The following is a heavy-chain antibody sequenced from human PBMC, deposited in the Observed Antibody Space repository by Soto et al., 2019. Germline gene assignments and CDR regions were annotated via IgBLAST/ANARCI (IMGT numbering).Heavy chain of an antibody. J-gene: IGHJ5*02. CDR1: GGSFSDYY. CDR2: INHRGRT. V-gene: IGHV4-34*01. CDR3: ARPRGPGAIYNWFDP. D-gene: IGHD2-21*01. Sequence: QVQLQQWGAGLLKPSETLSLTCAVYGGSFSDYYWTWIRQPPGKGLEWIGEINHRGRTNYNPSRKSRVTILIDTPKNQFSLKLSCVTAADTAVYFCARPRGPGAIYNWFDPWGQGTLVTVSS.